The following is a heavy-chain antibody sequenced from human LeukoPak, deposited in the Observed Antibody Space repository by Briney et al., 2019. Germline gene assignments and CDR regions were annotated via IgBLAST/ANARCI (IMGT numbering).Heavy chain of an antibody. CDR1: GGSISSYY. CDR2: IYYSGST. J-gene: IGHJ4*02. CDR3: ARGGSYCSGGSCYSVPFDY. V-gene: IGHV4-59*01. Sequence: KPSETLSLTCTVSGGSISSYYWSWIRQPPGKGLEWIGYIYYSGSTNYNPSLKSRVTISVDTSKNQFSLKLSSVTAADTAVYYCARGGSYCSGGSCYSVPFDYWGQGTLVTVSS. D-gene: IGHD2-15*01.